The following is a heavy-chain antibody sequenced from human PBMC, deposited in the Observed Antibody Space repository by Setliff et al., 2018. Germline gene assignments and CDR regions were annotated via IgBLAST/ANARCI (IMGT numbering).Heavy chain of an antibody. V-gene: IGHV5-51*01. CDR1: GYTFTTNW. CDR2: IYPGDSDT. CDR3: ARDSNYEGAYDY. Sequence: GESLKISCKGSGYTFTTNWIAWVRQMPGKGLEWMGIIYPGDSDTRYSPSFQGQVSISVDKSISSAYLQFSSLKASDTAMYYCARDSNYEGAYDYWGQGTLVTVSS. J-gene: IGHJ4*02. D-gene: IGHD4-4*01.